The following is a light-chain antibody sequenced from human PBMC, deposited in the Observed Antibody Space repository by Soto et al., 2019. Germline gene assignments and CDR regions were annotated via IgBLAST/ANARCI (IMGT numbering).Light chain of an antibody. CDR3: QSYDTGLSGWA. J-gene: IGLJ3*02. Sequence: QSVLTKPHSVSGAPGGRVTISCTGRSSNIGSGYPVHWYQQLPGTAPKLLIYNNNYRPSGVPDRFVGSQSGTSASLAITGLQDEDEGDYYCQSYDTGLSGWAFGGGTQLTVL. CDR2: NNN. CDR1: SSNIGSGYP. V-gene: IGLV1-40*01.